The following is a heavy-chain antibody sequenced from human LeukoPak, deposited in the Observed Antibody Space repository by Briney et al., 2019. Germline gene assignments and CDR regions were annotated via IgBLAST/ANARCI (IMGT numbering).Heavy chain of an antibody. J-gene: IGHJ6*02. D-gene: IGHD5-24*01. CDR2: ISTSKGNT. Sequence: ASVKVSCKASGYIFTRHDISWVRQAPGQGLEWMGWISTSKGNTRYSEKVQGRVTMTTDTSTGTAYMELRSLRSDDTAVFYCARGPPGSDNGLDVWGQGTTVLVSS. CDR1: GYIFTRHD. CDR3: ARGPPGSDNGLDV. V-gene: IGHV1-18*01.